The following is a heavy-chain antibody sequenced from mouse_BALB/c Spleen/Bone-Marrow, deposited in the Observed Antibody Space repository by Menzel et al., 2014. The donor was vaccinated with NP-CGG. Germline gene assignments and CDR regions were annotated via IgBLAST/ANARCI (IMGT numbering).Heavy chain of an antibody. CDR3: ARGLYGNSGY. D-gene: IGHD2-1*01. J-gene: IGHJ2*01. CDR1: GYTFTSYW. CDR2: IDPSDSYT. Sequence: VQLQQSGAELVKPGASVKLSCKASGYTFTSYWMHWVKQRPGQGLEWIGEIDPSDSYTNYNQKFKGKATLTVDKSSSTAYMQLSSLTSEDSAVYYCARGLYGNSGYWGQGTTLTGSS. V-gene: IGHV1-69*02.